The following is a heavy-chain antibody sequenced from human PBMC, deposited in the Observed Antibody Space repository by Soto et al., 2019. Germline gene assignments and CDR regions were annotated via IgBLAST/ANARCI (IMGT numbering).Heavy chain of an antibody. J-gene: IGHJ3*01. CDR2: VSGSSSYI. CDR3: PRDLRGHYAP. Sequence: PGGSLRLSCEGSGFNFRNFNMIWVRQAAGKGLEWVSSVSGSSSYIYYADSVKGRFTVSRDNANNLVFLQMNGLRPEDTAMYYCPRDLRGHYAPWGQGTMVTVS. CDR1: GFNFRNFN. V-gene: IGHV3-21*06. D-gene: IGHD4-17*01.